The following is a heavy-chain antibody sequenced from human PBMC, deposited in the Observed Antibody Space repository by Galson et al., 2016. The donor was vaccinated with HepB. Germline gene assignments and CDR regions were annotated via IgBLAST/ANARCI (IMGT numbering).Heavy chain of an antibody. D-gene: IGHD2-2*01. CDR2: RYYSGRT. CDR3: ASDYQLLPYNLFDP. CDR1: GGSISSSSYY. J-gene: IGHJ5*02. Sequence: ETLSLTCTVSGGSISSSSYYWGWIRQPPGKGLEWIGSRYYSGRTYYNPSLKSRVTIYVDTSKNQFSLKLSSVPAAATAVYYCASDYQLLPYNLFDPWGQGTLVTVSS. V-gene: IGHV4-39*01.